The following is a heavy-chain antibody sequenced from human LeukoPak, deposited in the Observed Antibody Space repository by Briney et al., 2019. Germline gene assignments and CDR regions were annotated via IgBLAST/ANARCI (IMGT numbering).Heavy chain of an antibody. CDR1: GFTFSTYW. CDR2: IQEDGNEI. Sequence: GGSLRLSCVASGFTFSTYWMSWVRQAPGKGLEWVANIQEDGNEIYYVDSVKGRFTISRDNAKNSLYLQMNSLRAEDTAVYYCATPIDRGYSGYDWVDYWGQGTLVTVSS. D-gene: IGHD5-12*01. J-gene: IGHJ4*02. CDR3: ATPIDRGYSGYDWVDY. V-gene: IGHV3-7*01.